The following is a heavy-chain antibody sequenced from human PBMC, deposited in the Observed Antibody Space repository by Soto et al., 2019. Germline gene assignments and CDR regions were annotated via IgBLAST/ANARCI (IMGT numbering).Heavy chain of an antibody. CDR2: IWYDGSNK. J-gene: IGHJ4*02. V-gene: IGHV3-33*01. CDR3: ARGDDYGDYDLRGIDY. Sequence: QVQLVESGGGVVQPGRSPRLSCAASGFTFSSYGMHWVRQAPGKGLEWVAVIWYDGSNKYYADSVKGRFTISRDNSKNTLYLQMNSLRAEDTAVYYCARGDDYGDYDLRGIDYWGQGTLVTVSS. CDR1: GFTFSSYG. D-gene: IGHD4-17*01.